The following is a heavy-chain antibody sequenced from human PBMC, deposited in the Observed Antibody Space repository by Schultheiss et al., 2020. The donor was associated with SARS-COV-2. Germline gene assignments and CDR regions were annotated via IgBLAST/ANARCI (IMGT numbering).Heavy chain of an antibody. CDR1: GFTFSSYE. J-gene: IGHJ4*02. D-gene: IGHD3-22*01. V-gene: IGHV3-48*03. CDR3: ARETYYYDTSGYYPYYFDY. Sequence: GESLKISCAASGFTFSSYEMNWVRQAPGKGLEWVSCISSSGSTIYYADSVKGRFTISRDNAKNSLYLQMNSLRAEDTAVYYCARETYYYDTSGYYPYYFDYWGQGTLVTVSS. CDR2: ISSSGSTI.